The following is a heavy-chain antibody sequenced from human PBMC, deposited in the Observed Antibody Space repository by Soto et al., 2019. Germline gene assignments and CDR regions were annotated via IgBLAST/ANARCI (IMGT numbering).Heavy chain of an antibody. J-gene: IGHJ5*02. CDR1: GYTFTSYY. D-gene: IGHD3-10*01. CDR2: INPSGGST. CDR3: ARVSWGVRGVIS. V-gene: IGHV1-46*01. Sequence: QVQLVQSGAEVKKPGASVKVSCKASGYTFTSYYMHWVRQAPGQGLEWMGIINPSGGSTSYAQKFQGRVTMTRDTSTSTVYMKLSSLTSEDTAVYYCARVSWGVRGVISWGQGTLVTVSS.